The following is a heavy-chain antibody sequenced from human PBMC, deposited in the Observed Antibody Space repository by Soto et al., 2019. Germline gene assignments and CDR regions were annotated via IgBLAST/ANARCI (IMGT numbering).Heavy chain of an antibody. CDR3: AKRGVYCSSTSCPDDY. CDR1: GFTFSSYA. V-gene: IGHV3-23*01. CDR2: ISGSGGST. J-gene: IGHJ4*02. Sequence: GGSLRLSCAASGFTFSSYAMSWVRQAPGKGLEWVSAISGSGGSTYYADSVKGRFTISRDNSKNTLYLQMNSLRAEDTAVYYCAKRGVYCSSTSCPDDYWGQGTLVTVS. D-gene: IGHD2-2*01.